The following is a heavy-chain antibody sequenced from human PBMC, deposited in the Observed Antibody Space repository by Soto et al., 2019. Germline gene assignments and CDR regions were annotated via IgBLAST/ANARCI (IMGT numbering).Heavy chain of an antibody. D-gene: IGHD2-2*01. V-gene: IGHV4-59*01. Sequence: SETLSLTCTVSGGSISSYYWSWIRQPPGKGLEWIGYIYYSGSTNYNPSLKSRVTISVDTSKNQFSLKLSSVTAADTAVYYCARGEVVPAAMYRVYYYYYMDVWGKGTTVTVSS. CDR3: ARGEVVPAAMYRVYYYYYMDV. J-gene: IGHJ6*03. CDR2: IYYSGST. CDR1: GGSISSYY.